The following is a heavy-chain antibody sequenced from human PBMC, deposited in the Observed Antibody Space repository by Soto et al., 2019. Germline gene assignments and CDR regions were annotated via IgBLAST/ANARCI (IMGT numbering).Heavy chain of an antibody. V-gene: IGHV3-30-3*01. D-gene: IGHD2-2*01. CDR3: ARGVVVPPYDYGMDV. Sequence: QVQLVESGGGVVQPGRSLRLSCAASGFTFSSYAMHWVRQAPGKGLEWVAVITYDGSNKYYADSVKGRFTISRDNSKNTLYLQMNGLRAEDTAVYYCARGVVVPPYDYGMDVWGQGTTVTVSS. J-gene: IGHJ6*02. CDR2: ITYDGSNK. CDR1: GFTFSSYA.